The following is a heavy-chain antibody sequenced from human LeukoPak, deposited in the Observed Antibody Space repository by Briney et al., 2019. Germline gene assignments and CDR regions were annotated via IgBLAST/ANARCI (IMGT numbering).Heavy chain of an antibody. CDR1: GFIFNNYG. Sequence: GGSLRLSCAASGFIFNNYGLIWVRQAPGKGLQWVSAISNDGGGTQYADFVEGRFTISRDNSKNTLFLQMSSLRAEDTALYYCAKGSSGYFADLWGQGTLVTVSS. D-gene: IGHD3-22*01. CDR3: AKGSSGYFADL. CDR2: ISNDGGGT. V-gene: IGHV3-23*01. J-gene: IGHJ5*02.